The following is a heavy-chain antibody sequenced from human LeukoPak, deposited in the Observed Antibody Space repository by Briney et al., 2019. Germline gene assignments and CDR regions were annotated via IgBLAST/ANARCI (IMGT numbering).Heavy chain of an antibody. CDR2: ISYDGSNK. J-gene: IGHJ4*02. Sequence: PGGSLRLSCAVSGFTFSTYWMGWVRQAPGKGLEWVAIISYDGSNKYYADSVKGRFTISRDKSKNTLYLQMSSLRAEDTAVYYCARDPWEPTNYFDYWGQGTLVTVSS. D-gene: IGHD1-26*01. CDR1: GFTFSTYW. CDR3: ARDPWEPTNYFDY. V-gene: IGHV3-30*03.